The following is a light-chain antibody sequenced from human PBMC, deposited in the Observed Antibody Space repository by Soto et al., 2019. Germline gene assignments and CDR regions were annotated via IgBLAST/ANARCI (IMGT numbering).Light chain of an antibody. CDR3: QQYRGYSWT. CDR1: QSVTSR. Sequence: EIQMTQSPSTLSASVGDRVTISCRASQSVTSRVAWYQQKPGKAPSLLIYKASTLESGVSSRFSGSGYGTDFTLTISSLQPDDFATYYCQQYRGYSWTFGQGTKVEIK. V-gene: IGKV1-5*03. CDR2: KAS. J-gene: IGKJ1*01.